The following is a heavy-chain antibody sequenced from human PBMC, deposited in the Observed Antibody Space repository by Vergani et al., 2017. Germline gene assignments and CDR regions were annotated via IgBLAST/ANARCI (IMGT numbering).Heavy chain of an antibody. V-gene: IGHV3-21*01. CDR1: GFTFSSYS. Sequence: EVQLVESGGGLDKPGGPLRLSCAASGFTFSSYSMNWLGQAPGKGLEWVACISSSSSHINYPDSVKGRFTISRDNAKNSLYLQMNSLRAEDTAVYYCARDGVHYYDSSGSNDYWGQGTLVTVSS. CDR2: ISSSSSHI. D-gene: IGHD3-22*01. J-gene: IGHJ4*02. CDR3: ARDGVHYYDSSGSNDY.